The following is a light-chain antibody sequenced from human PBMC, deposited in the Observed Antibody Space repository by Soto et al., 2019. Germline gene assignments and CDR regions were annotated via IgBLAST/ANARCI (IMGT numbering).Light chain of an antibody. CDR3: QQYNSFPT. CDR2: KAS. J-gene: IGKJ1*01. Sequence: DIQMTQSPSTLSASVGDRVTITCRASQSISSWLAWYQQKPGKAPKLLIYKASSLESGVPSRFSVCGSGTEFTLTISSLQPDDFATYYCQQYNSFPTLGQGTKVSIK. V-gene: IGKV1-5*03. CDR1: QSISSW.